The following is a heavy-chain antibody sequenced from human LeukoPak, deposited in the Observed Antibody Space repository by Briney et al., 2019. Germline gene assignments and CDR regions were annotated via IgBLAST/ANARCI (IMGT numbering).Heavy chain of an antibody. J-gene: IGHJ4*02. D-gene: IGHD4-17*01. CDR1: GFTFSSYS. CDR3: ARDRGDDDYGDCSY. Sequence: GGSLRLSCAASGFTFSSYSMNWVRQPPGKGLEWVSSISSSSSYIYYADSVKGRFTIYRDNAKNSLYLQMNSLRAEDTAVYYCARDRGDDDYGDCSYWGQGTLVTVSS. CDR2: ISSSSSYI. V-gene: IGHV3-21*01.